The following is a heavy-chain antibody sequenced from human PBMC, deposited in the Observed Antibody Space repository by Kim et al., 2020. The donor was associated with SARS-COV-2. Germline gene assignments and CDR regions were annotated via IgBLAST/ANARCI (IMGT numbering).Heavy chain of an antibody. CDR3: TRVDNGYDWGVYFDN. J-gene: IGHJ4*02. CDR2: IYQSGSS. CDR1: GYSITSGYF. Sequence: SETLSLTCTVAGYSITSGYFWGWLRQPPGKGLEWIGNIYQSGSSFYNPSLKSRVTISVDTSRNQFSLKVHSVTDADTAVYYCTRVDNGYDWGVYFDNWGQGALVTVSS. D-gene: IGHD5-12*01. V-gene: IGHV4-38-2*02.